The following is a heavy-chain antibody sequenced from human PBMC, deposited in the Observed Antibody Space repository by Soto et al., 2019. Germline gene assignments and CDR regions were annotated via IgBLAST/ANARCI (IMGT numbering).Heavy chain of an antibody. CDR2: INHSGST. CDR1: GGSFSGYY. V-gene: IGHV4-34*01. Sequence: NPSETLSLTCAVYGGSFSGYYWSWIRQPPGKGLEWIGEINHSGSTNYNPSLKSRVTISVDTSKNQFSLKLSSVTAADTAVYYCARGNGYSYALYYYYGMDVWGQGTTVTVSS. D-gene: IGHD5-18*01. J-gene: IGHJ6*02. CDR3: ARGNGYSYALYYYYGMDV.